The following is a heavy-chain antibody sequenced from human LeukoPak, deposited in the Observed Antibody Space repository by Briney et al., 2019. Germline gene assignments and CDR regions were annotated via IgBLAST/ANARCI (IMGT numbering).Heavy chain of an antibody. CDR2: MYSRGYT. V-gene: IGHV3-53*01. CDR3: ARDAPQVPAAGVLAS. D-gene: IGHD6-13*01. Sequence: PGGSLRLSCAASGFTVSDNYMSWVRQAPGKGLEWVSVMYSRGYTYYANSVKGRFTFSRDISKNTLYLQMNGLRVEDTAMYYCARDAPQVPAAGVLASWGQGTLVSVSS. CDR1: GFTVSDNY. J-gene: IGHJ5*02.